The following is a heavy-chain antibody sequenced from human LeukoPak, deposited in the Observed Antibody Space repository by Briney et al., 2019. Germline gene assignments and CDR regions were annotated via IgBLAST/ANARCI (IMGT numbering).Heavy chain of an antibody. CDR3: ARGGSTYYDFWSGNYYYGMDV. CDR2: IYYSGST. D-gene: IGHD3-3*01. J-gene: IGHJ6*02. CDR1: GGSISSYY. Sequence: SETLSLTCTVSGGSISSYYWSWIRQPPGKGLEWIGYIYYSGSTNYNPSLKSRVTISVDTSKNQFSLKLSSVTAADTAVYYCARGGSTYYDFWSGNYYYGMDVWGQGTTVTVSS. V-gene: IGHV4-59*01.